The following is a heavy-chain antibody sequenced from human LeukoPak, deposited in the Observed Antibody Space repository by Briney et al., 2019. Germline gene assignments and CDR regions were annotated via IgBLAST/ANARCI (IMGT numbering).Heavy chain of an antibody. V-gene: IGHV3-74*01. CDR3: ARGPRKPPTEWLLPTDYYYYYMDV. Sequence: GGSLRLSCAASGFTFSSYWMHWVRQAPGKGLVWVSRINSDGSSTSYADSVKGRFTISRDNAKNTLYLQMNSLTAEDTPVYYCARGPRKPPTEWLLPTDYYYYYMDVWGKGTTVTVSS. CDR1: GFTFSSYW. D-gene: IGHD3-3*01. J-gene: IGHJ6*03. CDR2: INSDGSST.